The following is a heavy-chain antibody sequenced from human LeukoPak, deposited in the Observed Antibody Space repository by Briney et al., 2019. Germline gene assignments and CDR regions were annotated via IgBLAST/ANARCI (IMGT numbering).Heavy chain of an antibody. J-gene: IGHJ4*02. CDR2: ISSSGSTI. V-gene: IGHV3-48*04. Sequence: GGSLRLSCAASGFTFSSYSMNWVRQAPGKGLEWVSYISSSGSTIYYADSVKGRFTISRDNAKNSLYLQMNSLRAEDTAVYYCAREQSGSYDYWGQGTLVTVSS. D-gene: IGHD1-26*01. CDR1: GFTFSSYS. CDR3: AREQSGSYDY.